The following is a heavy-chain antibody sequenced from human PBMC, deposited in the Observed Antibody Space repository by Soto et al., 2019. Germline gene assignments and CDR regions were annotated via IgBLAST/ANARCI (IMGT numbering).Heavy chain of an antibody. Sequence: SGPTLVNPTQTLTLNCTFSGFSLSTSGVGVGWIRQPPGKALEWLALIYWDDDKRYSPSLKSRLTITKDTSKNQVVLKMTNMDPVDTATYYCAHRPSYCSGGSCYWGFDYGGGGTLVTVSS. D-gene: IGHD2-15*01. J-gene: IGHJ4*02. CDR3: AHRPSYCSGGSCYWGFDY. V-gene: IGHV2-5*02. CDR1: GFSLSTSGVG. CDR2: IYWDDDK.